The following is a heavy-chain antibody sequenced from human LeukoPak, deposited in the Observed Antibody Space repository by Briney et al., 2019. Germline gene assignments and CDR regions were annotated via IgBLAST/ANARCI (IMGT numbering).Heavy chain of an antibody. J-gene: IGHJ5*02. D-gene: IGHD3-22*01. CDR1: GGSISSSSYY. CDR3: ASQYYYDSSGYPRGFDP. CDR2: IYYSGST. Sequence: SGTLSLTCTVSGGSISSSSYYWGWIRQPPGKGLEWIGSIYYSGSTYYNPSLKGRVTISVDTSKNQFSLKLSSVTAADTAVYYCASQYYYDSSGYPRGFDPWGQGTLVTVSS. V-gene: IGHV4-39*01.